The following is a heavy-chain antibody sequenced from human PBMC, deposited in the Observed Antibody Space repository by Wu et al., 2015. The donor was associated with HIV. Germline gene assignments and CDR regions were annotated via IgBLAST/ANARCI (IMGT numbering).Heavy chain of an antibody. V-gene: IGHV1-2*02. D-gene: IGHD2-15*01. CDR1: GYTFTGYY. Sequence: QVQLVQSGAEVKKPGASVKVSCKASGYTFTGYYMHWVRQAPGQGLEWMGWINPNSGGTNYAQKFQGRVTMTRDTSISTAYMDLRSLRSDDTAVYYCARLGIGRFVVGLVVILYSWGQGTLVTVSS. CDR2: INPNSGGT. CDR3: ARLGIGRFVVGLVVILYS. J-gene: IGHJ5*01.